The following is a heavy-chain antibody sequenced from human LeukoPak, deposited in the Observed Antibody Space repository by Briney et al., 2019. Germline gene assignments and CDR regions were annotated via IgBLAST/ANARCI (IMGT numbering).Heavy chain of an antibody. D-gene: IGHD2-15*01. J-gene: IGHJ4*02. V-gene: IGHV3-73*01. Sequence: GGSLNSCCGAAGFSSSGWIVYVGRQASGKGLEWVGRIRSKANNYATAYGASVKGRFTISSDDSKNMAYLQMNSLRPEDTAVYYCTRLLRAAYDNWGQGTLVTVSS. CDR2: IRSKANNYAT. CDR3: TRLLRAAYDN. CDR1: GFSSSGWI.